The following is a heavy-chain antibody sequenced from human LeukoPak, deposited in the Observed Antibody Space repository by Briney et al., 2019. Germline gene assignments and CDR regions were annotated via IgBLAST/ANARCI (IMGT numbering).Heavy chain of an antibody. Sequence: GESLKISCQGPGYTFTNYWIGWVRQMPGKGLAWMGIIYPGDSDTRYSPSFQGQVTISADKSISTAYLQWNSLKASDSAMYYCAITHDGSWYSPFDYWGQGTLVTVSS. J-gene: IGHJ4*02. CDR1: GYTFTNYW. CDR2: IYPGDSDT. V-gene: IGHV5-51*06. CDR3: AITHDGSWYSPFDY. D-gene: IGHD6-13*01.